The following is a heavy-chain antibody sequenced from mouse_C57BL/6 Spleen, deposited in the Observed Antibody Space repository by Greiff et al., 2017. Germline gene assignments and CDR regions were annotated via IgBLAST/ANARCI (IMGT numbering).Heavy chain of an antibody. CDR3: ARGSNYSLYFDY. CDR2: INPGSGGT. D-gene: IGHD2-5*01. Sequence: QVHVKQSGAELVRPGTSVKVSCKASGYAFTNYLIEWVKQRPGQGLEWIGVINPGSGGTNYNEKFKGKATLTADKSSSTAYMQLSSLTSEDSAVYFCARGSNYSLYFDYWGQGTTLTVSS. J-gene: IGHJ2*01. V-gene: IGHV1-54*01. CDR1: GYAFTNYL.